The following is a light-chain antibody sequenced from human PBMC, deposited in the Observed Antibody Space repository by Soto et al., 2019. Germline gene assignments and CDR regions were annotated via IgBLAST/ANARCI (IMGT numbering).Light chain of an antibody. CDR3: SSYAGSNNFV. J-gene: IGLJ1*01. V-gene: IGLV2-8*01. Sequence: QSALTQPPSASGFPGQSVTISCTGTSSDVGYYDYVSGYQQHPGKAPKLVIDEVTKRPSGVPDRVSASKSGNTASLTVSGLRAEDEADYYCSSYAGSNNFVFGSGTKLTVL. CDR2: EVT. CDR1: SSDVGYYDY.